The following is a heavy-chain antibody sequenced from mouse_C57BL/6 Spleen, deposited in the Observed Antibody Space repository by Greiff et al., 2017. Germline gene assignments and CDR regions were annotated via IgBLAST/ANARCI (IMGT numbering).Heavy chain of an antibody. CDR2: IRNKANGYTT. J-gene: IGHJ1*03. CDR1: GFTFTDYY. CDR3: ARHYYGSTRYFDV. Sequence: EVKLQESGGGLVQPGGSLSLSCAASGFTFTDYYMSWVRQPPGKALEWLGFIRNKANGYTTEYSASVKGRFTISRDNSQSILYLQMNALRAEDSATYYCARHYYGSTRYFDVWGTGTTVTVSS. D-gene: IGHD1-1*01. V-gene: IGHV7-3*01.